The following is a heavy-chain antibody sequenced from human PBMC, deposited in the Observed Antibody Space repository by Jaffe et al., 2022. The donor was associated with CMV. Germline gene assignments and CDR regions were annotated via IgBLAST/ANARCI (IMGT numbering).Heavy chain of an antibody. CDR3: ARDVDIVVVPAADRVGYYYYGMDV. Sequence: EVQLVESGGGLVQPGGSLRLSCAASGFTFSSYSMNWVRQAPGKGLEWVSYISSSSSTIYYADSVKGRFTISRDNAKNSLYLQMNSLRDEDTAVYYCARDVDIVVVPAADRVGYYYYGMDVWGQGTTVTVSS. V-gene: IGHV3-48*02. CDR1: GFTFSSYS. CDR2: ISSSSSTI. J-gene: IGHJ6*02. D-gene: IGHD2-2*03.